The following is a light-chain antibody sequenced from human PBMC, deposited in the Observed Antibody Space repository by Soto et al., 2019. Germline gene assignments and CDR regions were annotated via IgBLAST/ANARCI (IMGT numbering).Light chain of an antibody. CDR3: QQYNSYSWT. CDR2: DAS. J-gene: IGKJ1*01. Sequence: DIHMTQSRSSLSASVLDIVTITCRASQSISSWLAWYQQKPGKAPKLLIYDASSLESGVPSRFSGSGSGTEFTLTISSLQPDDFATYYCQQYNSYSWTFGQGTKVDI. V-gene: IGKV1-5*01. CDR1: QSISSW.